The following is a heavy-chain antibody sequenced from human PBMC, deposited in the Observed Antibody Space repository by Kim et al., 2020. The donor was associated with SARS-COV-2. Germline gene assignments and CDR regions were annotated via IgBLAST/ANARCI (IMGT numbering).Heavy chain of an antibody. V-gene: IGHV3-23*01. Sequence: GGSLRLSCAASGFTFSSYAMSWVRQAPGKALEWVSAISGSGGSTYYADSVKGRFTISRDNSKNTLYLQMNSLRAEDTAVYYCTAHANDFWSGYGYWGQGTLVTVSS. D-gene: IGHD3-3*01. CDR3: TAHANDFWSGYGY. CDR2: ISGSGGST. J-gene: IGHJ4*02. CDR1: GFTFSSYA.